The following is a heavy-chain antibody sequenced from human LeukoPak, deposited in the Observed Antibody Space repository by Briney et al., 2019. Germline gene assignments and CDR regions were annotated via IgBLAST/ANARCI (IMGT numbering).Heavy chain of an antibody. CDR1: GFTFSTYE. CDR3: AREGIGRYYYYYYMDV. V-gene: IGHV3-48*03. J-gene: IGHJ6*03. CDR2: ISNSGSTI. D-gene: IGHD1-1*01. Sequence: PGGSLRHACAASGFTFSTYEMNWVRQAPGKGLEWVSYISNSGSTIYYADSVKGRFTISRDNAKNSLYLQMNSLRAEDTAVYYCAREGIGRYYYYYYMDVWGKGTTVTISS.